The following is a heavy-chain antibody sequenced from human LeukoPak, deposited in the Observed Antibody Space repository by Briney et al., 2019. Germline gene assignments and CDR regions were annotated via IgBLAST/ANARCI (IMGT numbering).Heavy chain of an antibody. CDR1: GFPFSVFE. Sequence: GGSLRLSCAVSGFPFSVFEMNWVRQAPGKGLEWVSNIGSSGTTRYYADSVKGRFSISRDNAKNSLYQQMNSLRVEDTGVYYCALLAVASDFASWGQGALVTVSS. CDR2: IGSSGTTR. J-gene: IGHJ4*02. V-gene: IGHV3-48*03. D-gene: IGHD6-19*01. CDR3: ALLAVASDFAS.